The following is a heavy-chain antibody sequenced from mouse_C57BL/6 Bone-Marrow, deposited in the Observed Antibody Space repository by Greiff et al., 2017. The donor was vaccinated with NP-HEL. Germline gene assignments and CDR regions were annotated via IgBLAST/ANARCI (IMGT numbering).Heavy chain of an antibody. CDR2: ISSGGSYT. D-gene: IGHD5-1*01. Sequence: EVQLVESGGDLVKPGGSLKLSCAASGFTFSSYGMSWVRQTPDKRLEWVATISSGGSYTYYPDSVKGRFTLSRDNAKNTLYLQMSSLKSEDTAMYYCARHRSNYDYWGQGTTLTVSS. CDR1: GFTFSSYG. J-gene: IGHJ2*01. CDR3: ARHRSNYDY. V-gene: IGHV5-6*01.